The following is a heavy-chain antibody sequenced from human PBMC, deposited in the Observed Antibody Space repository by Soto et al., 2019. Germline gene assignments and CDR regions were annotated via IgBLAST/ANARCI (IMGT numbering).Heavy chain of an antibody. CDR2: IYYSGST. J-gene: IGHJ3*02. V-gene: IGHV4-31*03. Sequence: QVQLQESGPGLVKPSQTLSLTCTVSGGSISSGGYYWSWIRQHPGKGLEWIGYIYYSGSTYYNPSLKSRVTISVGRTKNQFSLKLSSVTAADTAVYYGARRGMRDSSSWYGDSGGAFDIWGQGTMVTVSS. CDR3: ARRGMRDSSSWYGDSGGAFDI. CDR1: GGSISSGGYY. D-gene: IGHD6-13*01.